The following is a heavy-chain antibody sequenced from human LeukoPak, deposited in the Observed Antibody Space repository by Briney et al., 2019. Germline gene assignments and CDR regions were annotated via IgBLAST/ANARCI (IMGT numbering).Heavy chain of an antibody. CDR1: GFTFSSYW. V-gene: IGHV3-48*04. D-gene: IGHD6-19*01. CDR3: ARAYSSGWSPGAFDI. CDR2: ISSSGSTI. Sequence: GGSLRLSCAASGFTFSSYWMSWVRQAPGKGLEWVSYISSSGSTIYYADSVKSRFTISRDNAKNSLYLQMNSLRAEDTAVYYCARAYSSGWSPGAFDIWGQGTMVTVSS. J-gene: IGHJ3*02.